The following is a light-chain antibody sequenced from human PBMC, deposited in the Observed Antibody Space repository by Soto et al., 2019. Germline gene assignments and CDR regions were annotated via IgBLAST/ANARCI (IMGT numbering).Light chain of an antibody. J-gene: IGKJ1*01. CDR3: QQYNSYSPT. CDR2: KAS. V-gene: IGKV1-5*03. Sequence: IQVTQSPSTLSASVGDIFTIPCRASQSISSWLAWYQQKPGKAPKLLMYKASSLDSGVPSRFSGSGSGTEFTLTISSLQPDDFATYYCQQYNSYSPTFGQGTKVDI. CDR1: QSISSW.